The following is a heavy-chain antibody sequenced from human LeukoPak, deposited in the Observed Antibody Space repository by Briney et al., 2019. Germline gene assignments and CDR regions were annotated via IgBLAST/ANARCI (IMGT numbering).Heavy chain of an antibody. CDR1: GGSISNGVYY. CDR3: ARGSGYYYTDV. V-gene: IGHV4-61*02. D-gene: IGHD3-16*01. J-gene: IGHJ6*03. CDR2: IYISGST. Sequence: SETLSLTCTVSGGSISNGVYYWTWIRQPAGKGLEWIGRIYISGSTNYNPSLKSRVTISVDTSKSHFSLKLSSVTAADTAVYFCARGSGYYYTDVWGKGTTVTVSS.